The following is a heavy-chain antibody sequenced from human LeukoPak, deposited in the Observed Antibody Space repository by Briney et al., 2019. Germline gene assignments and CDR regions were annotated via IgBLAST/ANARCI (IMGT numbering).Heavy chain of an antibody. CDR2: MNPNSGTT. D-gene: IGHD1-7*01. J-gene: IGHJ6*03. V-gene: IGHV1-8*03. CDR3: ARSGLELARRQTTYYYYYYMDV. Sequence: ASVKVSCKASGYTFTSFDINWVRQATGQGLEWMGWMNPNSGTTGYAQKFQGRVTITRNTSISTAYMELSSLRSEDTAVYYCARSGLELARRQTTYYYYYYMDVWGKGTTVAVSS. CDR1: GYTFTSFD.